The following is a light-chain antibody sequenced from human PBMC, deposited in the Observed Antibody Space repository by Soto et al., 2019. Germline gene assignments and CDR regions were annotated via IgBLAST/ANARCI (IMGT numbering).Light chain of an antibody. V-gene: IGKV4-1*01. Sequence: DIVMTQSPDSLAVSLGERATINCKSSQSVLYSSNHKNYLAWYQQRPGQPPKLLIYWASTRESGVPYRFSGSGSGTDFTLTITSLQAEEVTGYYSQQYESTPPAFSKGTKLEIK. CDR2: WAS. CDR3: QQYESTPPA. CDR1: QSVLYSSNHKNY. J-gene: IGKJ2*01.